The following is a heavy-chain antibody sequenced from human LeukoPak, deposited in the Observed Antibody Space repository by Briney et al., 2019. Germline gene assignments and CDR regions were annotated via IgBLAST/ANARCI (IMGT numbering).Heavy chain of an antibody. Sequence: SETLSLTCAVSGGSISTINYYWGWIRRPPGKGLEWIGSIYYTGSTNYNPSLKSRVTISVDTSKNQFSLKLSSVTAADTAVYYCATRSYDILTGYNIALQHWGQGTLVTVSS. J-gene: IGHJ1*01. D-gene: IGHD3-9*01. V-gene: IGHV4-39*07. CDR1: GGSISTINYY. CDR2: IYYTGST. CDR3: ATRSYDILTGYNIALQH.